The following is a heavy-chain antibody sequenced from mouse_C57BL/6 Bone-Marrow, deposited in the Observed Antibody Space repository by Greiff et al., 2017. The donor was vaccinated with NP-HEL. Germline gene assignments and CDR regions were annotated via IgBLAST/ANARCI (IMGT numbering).Heavy chain of an antibody. D-gene: IGHD1-1*01. V-gene: IGHV1-64*01. CDR2: INPYNGGT. J-gene: IGHJ4*01. CDR1: GYTFTSYW. Sequence: QVQLQQPGAELVKPGASVKLSCKASGYTFTSYWMHWVKQRPGQGLEWIGVINPYNGGTSYNQKFKGKATLTVDKSSSTAYMELNSLTSEDSAVYYCATSITTVVADYAMDYWGQGTSVTVSS. CDR3: ATSITTVVADYAMDY.